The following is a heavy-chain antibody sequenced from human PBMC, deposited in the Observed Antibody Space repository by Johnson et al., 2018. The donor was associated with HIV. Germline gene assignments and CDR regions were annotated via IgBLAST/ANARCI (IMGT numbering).Heavy chain of an antibody. D-gene: IGHD3-10*01. Sequence: QVQLVESGGGVVQPGRSLRLSCAASGFSFSSYAMHWVRQSPGKGLEWVAVIAFDGGDKYYADSVKGRFTISRDNSTNTLYLQMNSLRAEDTAVYYCAKPRSLWLEGAFDIWGQGTMVTVSS. V-gene: IGHV3-30*18. CDR3: AKPRSLWLEGAFDI. CDR1: GFSFSSYA. CDR2: IAFDGGDK. J-gene: IGHJ3*02.